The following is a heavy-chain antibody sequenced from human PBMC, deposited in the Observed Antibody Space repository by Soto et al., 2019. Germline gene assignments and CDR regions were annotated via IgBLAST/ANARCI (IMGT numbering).Heavy chain of an antibody. V-gene: IGHV4-61*08. CDR3: ARVTGYGDYDY. CDR1: GASISSGDYL. J-gene: IGHJ4*02. D-gene: IGHD4-17*01. CDR2: VSHDGST. Sequence: SETLSLTCTVSGASISSGDYLWSWIRQSPGKGLEWIGYVSHDGSTNYNPSLKSRVTISVDTSKNQFSLKLSSVTAADTAVYYCARVTGYGDYDYWGQGTLVTVSS.